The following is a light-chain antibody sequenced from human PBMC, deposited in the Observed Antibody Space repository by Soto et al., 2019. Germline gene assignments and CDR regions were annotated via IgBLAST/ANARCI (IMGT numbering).Light chain of an antibody. CDR1: SSDVGRYNY. V-gene: IGLV2-14*01. CDR3: TSYTSNTTWV. J-gene: IGLJ3*02. CDR2: EVR. Sequence: QSALTQPAAVSGPPGQSITISCTGTSSDVGRYNYVSWYQQHSGKAPKLVIYEVRNRPSAISNRFSASKSGNTASLTISGLQAEDEADYYCTSYTSNTTWVFGGGTKLTVL.